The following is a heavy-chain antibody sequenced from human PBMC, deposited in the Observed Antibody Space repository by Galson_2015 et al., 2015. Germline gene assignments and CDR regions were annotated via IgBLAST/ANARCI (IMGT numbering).Heavy chain of an antibody. Sequence: SLRLSCAASGFTFSSYAMHWVRQAPGKGLEWVAEIKPDGSEKYYVDSVKGRFTISRDNAKKSLYLQMHSLRVEDTAVYYCARASSSSSRAFDIWGQGTMVTVSS. J-gene: IGHJ3*02. V-gene: IGHV3-7*01. D-gene: IGHD6-6*01. CDR3: ARASSSSSRAFDI. CDR1: GFTFSSYA. CDR2: IKPDGSEK.